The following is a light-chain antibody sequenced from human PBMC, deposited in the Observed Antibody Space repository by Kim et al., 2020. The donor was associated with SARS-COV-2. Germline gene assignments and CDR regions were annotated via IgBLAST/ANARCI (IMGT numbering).Light chain of an antibody. CDR1: NSDVGSFNY. Sequence: QSALAQPASVSGSPGQSITISCTGTNSDVGSFNYVSWYQQQPGKAPKFIIYDVSNRPSGVSNRFSGSKSGNTASLTISGLQAEDEAYYYCSSYTDNYTVVLFGGGTQLTVL. CDR2: DVS. V-gene: IGLV2-14*03. J-gene: IGLJ2*01. CDR3: SSYTDNYTVVL.